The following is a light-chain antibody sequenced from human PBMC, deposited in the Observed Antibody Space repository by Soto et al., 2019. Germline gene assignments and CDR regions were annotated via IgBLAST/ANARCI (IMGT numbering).Light chain of an antibody. J-gene: IGLJ3*02. CDR2: VTSDGSH. CDR3: QAWGTGGV. V-gene: IGLV4-69*01. CDR1: SGHSDYA. Sequence: QLVLTQSPSASASPGASVKLTCTLSSGHSDYAIAWHQQQPEKGPRYLMKVTSDGSHTKGDGIPDRFSGSSSGADRYLTISSLRCDDEADYYCQAWGTGGVFGGGTKLTVL.